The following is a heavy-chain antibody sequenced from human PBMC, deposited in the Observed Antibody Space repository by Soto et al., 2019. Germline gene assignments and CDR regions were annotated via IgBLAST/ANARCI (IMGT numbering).Heavy chain of an antibody. Sequence: PGGSLRLSCAASGFTFSSYGMHWVRQAPGKGLEWVAVIWYDGSNKYYADSVKGRFTISRDNSKNTLYLQMNSLRAEDTAVYYCARNERAQWIQLWDDAFDIWGQGTMVTVSS. CDR2: IWYDGSNK. CDR3: ARNERAQWIQLWDDAFDI. CDR1: GFTFSSYG. J-gene: IGHJ3*02. V-gene: IGHV3-33*01. D-gene: IGHD5-18*01.